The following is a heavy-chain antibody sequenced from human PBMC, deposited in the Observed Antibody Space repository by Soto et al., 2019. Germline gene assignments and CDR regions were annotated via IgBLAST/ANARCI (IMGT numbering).Heavy chain of an antibody. V-gene: IGHV4-31*03. CDR3: ASGGGSTHVDY. CDR2: TSNSGST. CDR1: GGSITSSGYY. Sequence: QVQLQESGPGLVKPSQTLSLTCTVSGGSITSSGYYWSWIRQHPGEGLEWIGFTSNSGSTSYNPSLTRRVTVPVDTPSNPFSLRLKSVPAAAPAVYYCASGGGSTHVDYWGQGTLVTVSP. J-gene: IGHJ4*02. D-gene: IGHD2-2*01.